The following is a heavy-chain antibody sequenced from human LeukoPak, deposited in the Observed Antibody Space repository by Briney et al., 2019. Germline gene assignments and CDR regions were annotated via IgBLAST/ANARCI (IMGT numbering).Heavy chain of an antibody. V-gene: IGHV4-59*01. D-gene: IGHD3-16*01. J-gene: IGHJ3*02. CDR1: VGSISSYY. Sequence: SETLSLTCTVSVGSISSYYWSWIRQPPGKGLEWIGYIYYSGSTNYNPYLKSRVTISVDTSKNQFSLKLSSVTAADTAVYYCARDGGGGDDAFDIWGQGTMVTVSS. CDR3: ARDGGGGDDAFDI. CDR2: IYYSGST.